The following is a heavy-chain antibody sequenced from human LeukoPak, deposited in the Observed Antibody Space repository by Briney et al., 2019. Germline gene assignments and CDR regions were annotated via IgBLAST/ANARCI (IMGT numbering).Heavy chain of an antibody. Sequence: GRSLRLSCAASGFTFSSYGMHWVRQAPGKGLEWVAVISYDGRNKYYADSVKGRFTVSRDNSKNTLYLQMNSLRAEDTAVYYCASHWAQQVVSDYWGQGTLVTVSS. CDR3: ASHWAQQVVSDY. D-gene: IGHD6-13*01. J-gene: IGHJ4*02. V-gene: IGHV3-30*03. CDR2: ISYDGRNK. CDR1: GFTFSSYG.